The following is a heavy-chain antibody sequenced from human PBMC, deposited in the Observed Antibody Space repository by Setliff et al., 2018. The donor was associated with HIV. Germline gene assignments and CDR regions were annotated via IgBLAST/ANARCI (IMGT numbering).Heavy chain of an antibody. Sequence: ASVKVSCKVSGYSVTELSIHWVRQAPGQGLEWMGIINPSIVSTTYAEKFQGRVAMTRDTSTGTVYMELSSLKSEYTAVYFCVRDGVGTTPFDYWGQGSLVTVSS. V-gene: IGHV1-46*03. J-gene: IGHJ4*02. D-gene: IGHD1-26*01. CDR1: GYSVTELS. CDR3: VRDGVGTTPFDY. CDR2: INPSIVST.